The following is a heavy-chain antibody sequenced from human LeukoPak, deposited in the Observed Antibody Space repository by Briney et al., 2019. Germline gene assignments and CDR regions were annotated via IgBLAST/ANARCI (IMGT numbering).Heavy chain of an antibody. CDR2: ISKDGGII. CDR1: GFTFSNYA. D-gene: IGHD6-19*01. CDR3: ARIWQWLDHRNYFDS. Sequence: GRSLRLSCAASGFTSGFTFSNYAMHWVRQAPGKGLEWVASISKDGGIIYFADSVKGRFTISRDNSEDTLYLQMTSLRGDDTAVYYCARIWQWLDHRNYFDSWGQGTLVTVSS. J-gene: IGHJ4*02. V-gene: IGHV3-30*04.